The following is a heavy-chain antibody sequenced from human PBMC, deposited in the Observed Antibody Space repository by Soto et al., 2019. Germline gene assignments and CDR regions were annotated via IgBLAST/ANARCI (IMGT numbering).Heavy chain of an antibody. J-gene: IGHJ6*02. CDR1: GFTFSSYA. CDR2: ISYDGSNK. D-gene: IGHD3-10*01. Sequence: QVQLVESGGGVVQPGRSLRLSCAASGFTFSSYAMHWVRQAPGKGLEWEAVISYDGSNKYYADSVKGRFTISRDNSKNTLYLQMNSLRAEDTAVYYCARDEWMVRGNYYYGMDVWGQGTTVSVSS. V-gene: IGHV3-30-3*01. CDR3: ARDEWMVRGNYYYGMDV.